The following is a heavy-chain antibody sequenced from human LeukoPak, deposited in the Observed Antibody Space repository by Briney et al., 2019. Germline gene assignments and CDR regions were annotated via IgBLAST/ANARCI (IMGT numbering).Heavy chain of an antibody. J-gene: IGHJ4*02. D-gene: IGHD1-26*01. CDR2: ISYDGSTI. Sequence: GGSLTLSCAASGFTFSSYGIHWVRHAPGKGLEWVAVISYDGSTIYYADSVKGRFTISRDNSKDTLYLKMNSLRADDTAVYYCAKGVGSTGSYFDYWGQGTLVTVSS. CDR1: GFTFSSYG. CDR3: AKGVGSTGSYFDY. V-gene: IGHV3-30*18.